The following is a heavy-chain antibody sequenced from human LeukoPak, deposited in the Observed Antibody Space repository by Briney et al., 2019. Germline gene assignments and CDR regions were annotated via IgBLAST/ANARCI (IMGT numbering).Heavy chain of an antibody. J-gene: IGHJ6*03. Sequence: PGGSLRLSCAASGFTFSDYYMSWIRQAPGKGLEWVAVISYDGRQNYYADSVKGRFTISRDNSKNTLYLQMNSLRDEDSAAYYCANSYPFYYYYYMDVWGKGTTVTVSS. CDR3: ANSYPFYYYYYMDV. CDR1: GFTFSDYY. V-gene: IGHV3-30*18. CDR2: ISYDGRQN. D-gene: IGHD2-2*01.